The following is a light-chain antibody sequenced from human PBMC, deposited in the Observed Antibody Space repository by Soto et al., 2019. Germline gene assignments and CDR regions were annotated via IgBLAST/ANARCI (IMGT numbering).Light chain of an antibody. CDR3: QQCGSSPS. Sequence: EIVLTQSPGTLSLSPGERATLSCRASQSVSSSYLACYQQKPGQAPRLLIYDTSSRATVIPDRFSGSGSGTDFTLAISRLEPDDFAVYYCQQCGSSPSFGQGTKVELK. CDR1: QSVSSSY. V-gene: IGKV3-20*01. CDR2: DTS. J-gene: IGKJ1*01.